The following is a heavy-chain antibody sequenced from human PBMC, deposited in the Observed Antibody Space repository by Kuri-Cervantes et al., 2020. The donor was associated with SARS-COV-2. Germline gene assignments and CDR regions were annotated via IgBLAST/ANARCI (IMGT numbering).Heavy chain of an antibody. CDR1: GYTFTSFG. V-gene: IGHV1-18*01. D-gene: IGHD1-1*01. CDR2: FSAYNGNT. J-gene: IGHJ6*02. CDR3: ARDFFWSRSTVYYYYGMDV. Sequence: ASVKVSCKASGYTFTSFGISWVRQAPGQGLEWMGWFSAYNGNTNYAQKVQGRVTMTTDTFTNTASMELRSLRSDDTAVYYCARDFFWSRSTVYYYYGMDVWGQGTTVTVSS.